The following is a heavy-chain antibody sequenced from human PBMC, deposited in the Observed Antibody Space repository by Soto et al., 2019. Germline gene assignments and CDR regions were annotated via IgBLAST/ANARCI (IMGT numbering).Heavy chain of an antibody. V-gene: IGHV3-23*01. CDR2: ISATGGGT. Sequence: GGSLRLSCAASGFKFSNYAMSWVRQAPGKGLEWVSLISATGGGTYYADSVKGRFTISRDNSHNTLYLQAHSLTAEDTAVYYCAEDRRAGGNSAFYFDFWGQGAQVTVSS. CDR3: AEDRRAGGNSAFYFDF. J-gene: IGHJ4*02. D-gene: IGHD3-16*01. CDR1: GFKFSNYA.